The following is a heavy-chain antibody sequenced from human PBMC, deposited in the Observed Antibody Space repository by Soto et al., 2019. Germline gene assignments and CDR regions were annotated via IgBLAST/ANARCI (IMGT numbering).Heavy chain of an antibody. D-gene: IGHD1-26*01. V-gene: IGHV4-4*02. Sequence: QVQLQESGPGLVKPSGTLSLTCAVSGGSISSSNWWSWVRQPPGKGLEWIGEIYHSGSTNYNPSLKGRGTIAIHKCKTQFPLKLSSVTAADTAVYYCARNEGGDGFDYWGQGTLVTVSS. CDR3: ARNEGGDGFDY. CDR2: IYHSGST. J-gene: IGHJ4*02. CDR1: GGSISSSNW.